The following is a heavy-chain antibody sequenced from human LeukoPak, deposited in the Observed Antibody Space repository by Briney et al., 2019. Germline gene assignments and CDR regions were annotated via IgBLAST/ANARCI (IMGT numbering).Heavy chain of an antibody. V-gene: IGHV4-34*01. CDR2: INHSGST. CDR1: GGSFSGYY. D-gene: IGHD2-2*01. CDR3: AKLQQPAGYCSSTSCYFAFDI. Sequence: SETLSLTCAVYGGSFSGYYWSWIRQPPGKGLEWIGEINHSGSTNYNPSLKSRVTISVDTSRNQFSLKLSSVTAADTAVYYGAKLQQPAGYCSSTSCYFAFDIWGQGTMVTVSS. J-gene: IGHJ3*02.